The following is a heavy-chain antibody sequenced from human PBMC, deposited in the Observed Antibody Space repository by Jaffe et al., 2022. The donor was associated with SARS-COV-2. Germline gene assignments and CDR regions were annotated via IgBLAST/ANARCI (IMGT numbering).Heavy chain of an antibody. D-gene: IGHD1-1*01. V-gene: IGHV3-30-3*01. CDR2: ISYDGSNK. CDR1: GFTFSIYA. Sequence: QVQLVESGGGVVQPGRSLRLSCAASGFTFSIYAMHWVRQAPGKGLEWVAVISYDGSNKYYADSVKGRFTISRDNSKNTLYLQMNSLRAEDTAVYYCARPSVGTWNAFDIWGQGTMVTVSS. J-gene: IGHJ3*02. CDR3: ARPSVGTWNAFDI.